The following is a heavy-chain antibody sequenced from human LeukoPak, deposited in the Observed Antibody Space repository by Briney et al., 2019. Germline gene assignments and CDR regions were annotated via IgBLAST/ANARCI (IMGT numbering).Heavy chain of an antibody. CDR3: AKDRRTIAATGTFF. V-gene: IGHV3-74*01. J-gene: IGHJ4*02. CDR2: INTDGTVT. Sequence: GGSLRLSCAASGFTFSKYWMLWVRQAPGKGLESVSRINTDGTVTTYADSVKGRFTISRDNSENMLFLQMSSLRAEDTAIYFCAKDRRTIAATGTFFWGQGTLVTVSS. D-gene: IGHD6-13*01. CDR1: GFTFSKYW.